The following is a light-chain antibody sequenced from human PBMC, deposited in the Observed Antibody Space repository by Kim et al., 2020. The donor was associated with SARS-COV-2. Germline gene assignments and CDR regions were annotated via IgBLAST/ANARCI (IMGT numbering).Light chain of an antibody. CDR2: TAS. CDR3: QQGYSTPYT. Sequence: DIQMTQSPSSLSASVGDRVTITCRASQSISSYLNWYQQKPGKAPKLLIYTASNLQSGVPSMFSGSGSGTDFTLTISSLQPEDFATYYCQQGYSTPYTFGQGTKLEIK. J-gene: IGKJ2*01. V-gene: IGKV1-39*01. CDR1: QSISSY.